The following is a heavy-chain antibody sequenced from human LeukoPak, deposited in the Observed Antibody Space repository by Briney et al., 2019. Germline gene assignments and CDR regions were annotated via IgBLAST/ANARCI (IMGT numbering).Heavy chain of an antibody. J-gene: IGHJ6*02. V-gene: IGHV1-24*01. CDR3: ASHRGGYGDYGNYYYYGMDV. D-gene: IGHD4-17*01. CDR1: GYTLTELS. Sequence: ASVKVSCKVSGYTLTELSMHWVRQAPGKGLEWMGRFDPEDGETIYAQKFQGRVTMTEDTSTDTAYMELSSLRSEDTAVYYCASHRGGYGDYGNYYYYGMDVWGQGTTVTVSS. CDR2: FDPEDGET.